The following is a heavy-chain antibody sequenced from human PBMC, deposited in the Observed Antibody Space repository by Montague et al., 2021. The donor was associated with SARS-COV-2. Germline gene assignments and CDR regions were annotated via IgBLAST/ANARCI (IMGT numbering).Heavy chain of an antibody. CDR1: GFTFSSYW. CDR3: ARSGQQLVHPLATLYYYYGMDV. D-gene: IGHD6-13*01. Sequence: SLRLSCAASGFTFSSYWTHWVRQAPGKGLVWVSRINSDGSSTSYADSVKGRFTISRDNAKNTLYLQMNSLRAEDTAVYYCARSGQQLVHPLATLYYYYGMDVWGQGTTVTVSS. CDR2: INSDGSST. V-gene: IGHV3-74*01. J-gene: IGHJ6*02.